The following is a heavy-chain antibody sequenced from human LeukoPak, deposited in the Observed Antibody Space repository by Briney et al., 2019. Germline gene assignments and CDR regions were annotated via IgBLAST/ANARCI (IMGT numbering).Heavy chain of an antibody. J-gene: IGHJ4*02. CDR2: IYYSGST. CDR1: GGSISSSSYY. D-gene: IGHD3-22*01. CDR3: AREYYYDSSGYY. V-gene: IGHV4-39*07. Sequence: RPSETLSLTCTVSGGSISSSSYYWGWIRQPPGKGLEWIGSIYYSGSTYYNPSLKSRVTISVDTSKNQFSLKLSSVTAADTAVYYCAREYYYDSSGYYWGQGTLVTVSS.